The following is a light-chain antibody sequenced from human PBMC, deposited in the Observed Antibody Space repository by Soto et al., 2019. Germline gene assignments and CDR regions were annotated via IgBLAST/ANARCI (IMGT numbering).Light chain of an antibody. Sequence: EIVLTQSPGTLAFSPGERATRSCRASQSVSSSYLAWYQQKPGQAPRLLIYGASSRATGIPDRFSGSGSGTDFTLTISRLEPEDFAVYYCQQYGSSPATFGQGTKVDIK. J-gene: IGKJ1*01. CDR1: QSVSSSY. CDR2: GAS. V-gene: IGKV3-20*01. CDR3: QQYGSSPAT.